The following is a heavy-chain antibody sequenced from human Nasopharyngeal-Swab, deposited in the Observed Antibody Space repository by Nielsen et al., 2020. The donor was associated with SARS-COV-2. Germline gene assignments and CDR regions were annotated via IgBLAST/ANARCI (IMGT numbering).Heavy chain of an antibody. Sequence: GSLRLSCTVSGGSISSYYWSWIRQPPGKGLEWIGYIYYSGGTNYNPSLKSRVTISVDTSKNQFSLKLSPVTAADTAVYYCARGRRGSSWDLNWFDPWGQGTLVTVSS. CDR3: ARGRRGSSWDLNWFDP. V-gene: IGHV4-59*01. CDR1: GGSISSYY. J-gene: IGHJ5*02. CDR2: IYYSGGT. D-gene: IGHD6-13*01.